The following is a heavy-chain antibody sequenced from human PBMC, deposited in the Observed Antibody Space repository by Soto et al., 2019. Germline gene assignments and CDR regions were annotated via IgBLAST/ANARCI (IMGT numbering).Heavy chain of an antibody. CDR2: IWPGDSDT. D-gene: IGHD2-2*01. J-gene: IGHJ4*02. CDR1: GYSFTSYW. CDR3: ARQHCSSTSCYLAFFDY. V-gene: IGHV5-51*01. Sequence: GASLKISGKGSGYSFTSYWIGWVRQMTGKGLEWMGIIWPGDSDTRYSPSFQGQVSISADKSISTAYLQWSSLKASDTAMYYCARQHCSSTSCYLAFFDYWGQGTLVTVSS.